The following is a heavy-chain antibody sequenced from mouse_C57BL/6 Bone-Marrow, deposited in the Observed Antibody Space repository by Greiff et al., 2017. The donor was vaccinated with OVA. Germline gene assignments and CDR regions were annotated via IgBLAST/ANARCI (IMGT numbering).Heavy chain of an antibody. V-gene: IGHV8-8*01. J-gene: IGHJ2*01. CDR1: GFSLSTFGMG. CDR2: IWWDDDN. D-gene: IGHD2-3*01. Sequence: QVTLKESGPGILQPSQTLSLTCSFSGFSLSTFGMGVGWIRQPSGKGLEWLAHIWWDDDNYSNPALKRRLTLSKDTSKNQVFLKIANVDTAETATDYWARIGWLLRDLDYWGKGTTLTVSA. CDR3: ARIGWLLRDLDY.